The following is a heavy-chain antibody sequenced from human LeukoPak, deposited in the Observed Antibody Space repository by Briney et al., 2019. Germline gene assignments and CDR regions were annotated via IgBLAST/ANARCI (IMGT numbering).Heavy chain of an antibody. D-gene: IGHD3-22*01. Sequence: ASVKVSCKASGYTFTNYYMHWVRQAPGQEVEWRGWINPSSGGTNYAQKYKGRVTGTRDTSIRTAYMDMRRLSSEDAAGYYCARAGVWDYSDSSGYHNAAFDIWGQGTMVTVSS. V-gene: IGHV1-2*02. J-gene: IGHJ3*02. CDR3: ARAGVWDYSDSSGYHNAAFDI. CDR2: INPSSGGT. CDR1: GYTFTNYY.